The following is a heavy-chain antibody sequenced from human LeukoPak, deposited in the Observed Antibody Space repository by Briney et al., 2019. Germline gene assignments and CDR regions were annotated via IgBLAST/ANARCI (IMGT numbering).Heavy chain of an antibody. CDR2: INPSGGST. J-gene: IGHJ4*02. CDR3: ARGAPNYYDSSGYSPYYFDY. Sequence: ASVKVSCKASGYTFTSYYMHWVRQAPGQGLEWMGIINPSGGSTSYAQKFQGRVTMTRDTSTSTVHMELSSLRSEDTAVYYCARGAPNYYDSSGYSPYYFDYWGQGTLVTVSS. CDR1: GYTFTSYY. D-gene: IGHD3-22*01. V-gene: IGHV1-46*01.